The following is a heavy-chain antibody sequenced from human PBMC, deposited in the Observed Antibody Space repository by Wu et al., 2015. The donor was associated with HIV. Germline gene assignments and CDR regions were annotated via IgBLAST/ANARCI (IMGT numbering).Heavy chain of an antibody. Sequence: QAQLMQSGGEVKKPGSSVKVSCKTSGGTFHNYAIAWVRQAPGQGLEWMGGLSPLSVGGKYSQRFQGRVTITTDESTSTVYMDLSSLRSDDTAIYYCAGTGIGTSWFDPWGQGTLVTVSS. V-gene: IGHV1-69*05. CDR2: LSPLSVGG. CDR1: GGTFHNYA. J-gene: IGHJ5*02. CDR3: AGTGIGTSWFDP. D-gene: IGHD1-7*01.